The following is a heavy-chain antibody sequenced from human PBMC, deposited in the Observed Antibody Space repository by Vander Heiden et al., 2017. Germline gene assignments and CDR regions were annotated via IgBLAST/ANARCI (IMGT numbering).Heavy chain of an antibody. CDR2: ISYDGSYK. CDR1: EFPFTAYS. CDR3: ARAPSSSWHNFDF. J-gene: IGHJ4*02. Sequence: QVQLVESGGGVVQPGTSLRLSCAASEFPFTAYSMHWVRQAPGKGLEWVAIISYDGSYKKYADSVQGRFTISRDNSKNTLYLQMNSLRPEDTAVYYCARAPSSSWHNFDFWGQGTLVTVSS. D-gene: IGHD6-13*01. V-gene: IGHV3-30*04.